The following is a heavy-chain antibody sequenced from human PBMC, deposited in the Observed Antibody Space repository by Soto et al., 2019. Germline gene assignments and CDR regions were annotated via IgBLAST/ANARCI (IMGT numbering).Heavy chain of an antibody. CDR2: IYYSGST. J-gene: IGHJ6*02. D-gene: IGHD5-12*01. CDR1: GGSISSYY. CDR3: ARVKGSGYEYYYYGMDV. Sequence: PSETLSLTCTVSGGSISSYYCSWIRQPPGKGLEWIGYIYYSGSTNYNPSLKSRVTISVDTSKNQFSLKLSSVTAADTAVYYCARVKGSGYEYYYYGMDVWGQGTTVTVSS. V-gene: IGHV4-59*01.